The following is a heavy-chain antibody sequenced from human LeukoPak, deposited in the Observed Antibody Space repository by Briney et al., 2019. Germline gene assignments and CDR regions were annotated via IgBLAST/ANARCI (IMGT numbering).Heavy chain of an antibody. V-gene: IGHV1-8*01. CDR1: GYTLTELS. CDR2: MNPNSGNT. CDR3: ARAWLGSVSYSAH. Sequence: ASVKVSCKVSGYTLTELSIHWVRQATGQGLEWMGWMNPNSGNTGYAQKFQGRVTMTRNTSITTAYMELSSLRSEDTAVYYCARAWLGSVSYSAHWGQGTLVTVSS. J-gene: IGHJ4*02. D-gene: IGHD3-10*01.